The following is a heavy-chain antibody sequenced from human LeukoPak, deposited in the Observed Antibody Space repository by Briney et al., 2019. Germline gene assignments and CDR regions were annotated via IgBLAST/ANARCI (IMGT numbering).Heavy chain of an antibody. CDR1: GYSFTTYY. CDR2: INSHTGGT. V-gene: IGHV1-2*02. D-gene: IGHD5-24*01. Sequence: SVKVSCQASGYSFTTYYIHWVRQAPGKGLEWVGWINSHTGGTKYAQKFQNRVTDTRKKSISTVHMELSSLRSDDTAVYFCARDVLGYNSSSSDWGQGTLVSVSS. CDR3: ARDVLGYNSSSSD. J-gene: IGHJ4*02.